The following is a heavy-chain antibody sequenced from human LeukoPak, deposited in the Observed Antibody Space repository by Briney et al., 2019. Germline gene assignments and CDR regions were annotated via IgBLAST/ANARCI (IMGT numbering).Heavy chain of an antibody. V-gene: IGHV3-53*01. CDR3: ARANGSGSYPN. J-gene: IGHJ4*02. Sequence: GGSLRLSCEASGFTVRNNYMTWVRQAPGKGLEWVSVIYSGGSTYYADSVKGRFTISRDNSKNTLYLQMNSLRAEDTAVYYCARANGSGSYPNWGQGTLVTVSS. D-gene: IGHD3-10*01. CDR2: IYSGGST. CDR1: GFTVRNNY.